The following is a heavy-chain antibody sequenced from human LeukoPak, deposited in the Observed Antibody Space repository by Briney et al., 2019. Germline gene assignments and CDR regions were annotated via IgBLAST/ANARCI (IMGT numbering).Heavy chain of an antibody. CDR2: IYSGGSTI. D-gene: IGHD5-12*01. J-gene: IGHJ4*02. V-gene: IGHV3-53*01. Sequence: GGSLRLSCAASGFTVSSDYMSWVRQAPGKGLEWVSVIYSGGSTIYYADSVKGRFTISRDNAKNSLYLQMNSLRAEDTAVYYCAGKGYSGYDFRLDWGQGTLVTVSS. CDR3: AGKGYSGYDFRLD. CDR1: GFTVSSDY.